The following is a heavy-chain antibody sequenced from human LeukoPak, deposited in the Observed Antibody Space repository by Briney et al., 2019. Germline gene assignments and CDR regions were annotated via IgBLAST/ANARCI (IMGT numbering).Heavy chain of an antibody. V-gene: IGHV4-4*02. CDR2: IYHSGST. CDR3: AKKVHCSGGSCPTGFDV. J-gene: IGHJ3*01. Sequence: PSGTLSLTCAVSGGSISSSNWWSWVRQPPGKGLEWIGEIYHSGSTNYNPSLKSRVTISLDKSKNQFSLDVSSVTAADTAVYYCAKKVHCSGGSCPTGFDVWGQGTMVTVSS. CDR1: GGSISSSNW. D-gene: IGHD2-15*01.